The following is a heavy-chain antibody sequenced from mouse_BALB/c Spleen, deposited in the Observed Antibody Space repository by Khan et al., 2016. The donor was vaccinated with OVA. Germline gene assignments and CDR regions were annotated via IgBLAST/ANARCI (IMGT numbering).Heavy chain of an antibody. CDR3: AKFTPEYYSMDY. J-gene: IGHJ4*01. Sequence: QVQLQQSGPGLVAPSQSLSITCTVSGFSLNSYGVNWVRQPPGKGLEWLGVIWGDGSTTYHSALKSRLIISKDDSKSQVFLKLNSLQTDDTATYYCAKFTPEYYSMDYWGQGTSVTVSS. CDR1: GFSLNSYG. CDR2: IWGDGST. D-gene: IGHD1-1*01. V-gene: IGHV2-3*01.